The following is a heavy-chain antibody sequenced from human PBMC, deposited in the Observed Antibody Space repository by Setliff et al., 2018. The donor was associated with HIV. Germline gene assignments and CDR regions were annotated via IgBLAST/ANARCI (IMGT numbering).Heavy chain of an antibody. Sequence: PSETLSLTCTVSGGSISSGSYYWSWIRQPAGKGLEWIGRIYTSGSTNYNLSLKSRVTISVDTSKNQFSLKLSSVTAADTAVYYCARDLGAVAGYYFDYWGQGTLVTVSS. J-gene: IGHJ4*02. CDR1: GGSISSGSYY. CDR2: IYTSGST. D-gene: IGHD6-19*01. V-gene: IGHV4-61*02. CDR3: ARDLGAVAGYYFDY.